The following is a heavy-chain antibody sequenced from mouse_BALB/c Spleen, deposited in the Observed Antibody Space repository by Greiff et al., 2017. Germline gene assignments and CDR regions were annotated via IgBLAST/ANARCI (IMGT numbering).Heavy chain of an antibody. V-gene: IGHV5-17*02. CDR1: GFTFSSFG. Sequence: EVQRVESGGGLVQPGGSRKLSCAASGFTFSSFGMHWVRQAPEKGLEWVAYISSGSSTIYYADTVKGRFTISRDNPKNTLFLQMTSLRSEDTAMYYCARCYDYDWFACWGQGTLVTVSA. D-gene: IGHD2-4*01. CDR3: ARCYDYDWFAC. J-gene: IGHJ3*01. CDR2: ISSGSSTI.